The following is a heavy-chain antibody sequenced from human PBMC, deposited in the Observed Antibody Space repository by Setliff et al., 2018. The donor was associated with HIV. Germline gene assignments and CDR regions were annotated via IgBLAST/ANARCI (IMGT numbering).Heavy chain of an antibody. Sequence: PGGSLRLSCAASGFTFSDYYMGWIRQAPGKGLEWVSYISSRSSSYTNYADSVKGRFTMSRDNSKNTLYLQMNSLRAEDTAVYYCAKDHKGYYYDSSGYHYEGVDYWGQGTLVTVSS. CDR3: AKDHKGYYYDSSGYHYEGVDY. D-gene: IGHD3-22*01. CDR2: ISSRSSSYT. J-gene: IGHJ4*02. CDR1: GFTFSDYY. V-gene: IGHV3-11*06.